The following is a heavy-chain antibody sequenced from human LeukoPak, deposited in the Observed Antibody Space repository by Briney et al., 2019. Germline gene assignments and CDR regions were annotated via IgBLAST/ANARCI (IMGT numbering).Heavy chain of an antibody. D-gene: IGHD2-15*01. J-gene: IGHJ4*02. CDR2: IYPGDSDT. CDR3: AIGYCSGSSCYPQDGTLDY. CDR1: GSRFTSYW. V-gene: IGHV5-51*01. Sequence: GESLKISCKGSGSRFTSYWIGWVRQMPGKGLEWMGIIYPGDSDTRYSPSFQGQVTISADKSISTAYLQWSSLKASDTAMYYCAIGYCSGSSCYPQDGTLDYWGQGTLVTVSS.